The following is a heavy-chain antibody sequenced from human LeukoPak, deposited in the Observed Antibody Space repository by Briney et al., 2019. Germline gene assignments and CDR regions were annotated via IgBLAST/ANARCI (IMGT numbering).Heavy chain of an antibody. CDR3: ARGKVATIEY. J-gene: IGHJ4*02. CDR1: GGSFSGYY. D-gene: IGHD5-12*01. Sequence: SETLSLTCAVYGGSFSGYYLSWIRQPPGKGLEWIGEINHSGSTNYNPSLKSGGTISVDTYKNQLSLMLSSVAAADTAVYYCARGKVATIEYWGQGTLVTVSS. CDR2: INHSGST. V-gene: IGHV4-34*01.